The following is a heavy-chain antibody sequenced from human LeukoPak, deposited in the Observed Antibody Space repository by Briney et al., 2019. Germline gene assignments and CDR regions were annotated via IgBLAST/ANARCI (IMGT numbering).Heavy chain of an antibody. V-gene: IGHV4-39*07. J-gene: IGHJ5*02. D-gene: IGHD3-9*01. CDR3: AREDILTGHNWFDP. CDR1: GGSISSSSYY. CDR2: IYYSGST. Sequence: SETLSLTCTVSGGSISSSSYYWGWIRQPPGKGLEWIGSIYYSGSTYYNPSLKSRVTISVDTSKNQFSLKLSSVTAADTAVYYCAREDILTGHNWFDPWGQGTLVTVSS.